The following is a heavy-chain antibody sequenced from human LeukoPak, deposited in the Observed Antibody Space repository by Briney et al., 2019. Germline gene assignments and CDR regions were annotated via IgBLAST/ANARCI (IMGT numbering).Heavy chain of an antibody. V-gene: IGHV3-7*04. CDR2: IKQDGSEK. CDR1: VFTFSSYW. CDR3: ARASSSGRRGWDY. J-gene: IGHJ4*02. D-gene: IGHD1-26*01. Sequence: GGSLRLSCAASVFTFSSYWMSWVRQAPGKGLEWVANIKQDGSEKYYVDSVKGRFTISRDNAKNSLYLQMNSLRAEDTAVYYCARASSSGRRGWDYWGQGTLVTVSS.